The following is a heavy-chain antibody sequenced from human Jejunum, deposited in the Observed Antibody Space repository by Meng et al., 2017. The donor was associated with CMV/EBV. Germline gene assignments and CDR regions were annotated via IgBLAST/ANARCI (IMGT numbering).Heavy chain of an antibody. CDR2: IYYNGNA. D-gene: IGHD3-10*01. Sequence: QVHLRGSGPRLVHPSQTLSLTCTVSGDSISSGDYSWNWIRQSPGKGLEWIGYIYYNGNAYYNPSLQSRVSISVDTSKNEFSLNLNSVTAADTALYFCARGGIFRGIDYWGQGTLVTVSS. J-gene: IGHJ4*02. V-gene: IGHV4-30-4*08. CDR3: ARGGIFRGIDY. CDR1: GDSISSGDYS.